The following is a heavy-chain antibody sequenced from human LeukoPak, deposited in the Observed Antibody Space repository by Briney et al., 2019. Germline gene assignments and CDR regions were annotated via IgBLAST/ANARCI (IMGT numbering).Heavy chain of an antibody. V-gene: IGHV3-30*04. Sequence: PGGSLRLSCAASGFTFSVYAMHWVRQAPGKGLEWVAIISYDGSNKYYADSVKGRFTISRDNAKNSLYLQMNSLRAEDTAVYYCAKSIAARGDYYYYMDVWGKGTTVTVSS. J-gene: IGHJ6*03. CDR1: GFTFSVYA. D-gene: IGHD6-6*01. CDR2: ISYDGSNK. CDR3: AKSIAARGDYYYYMDV.